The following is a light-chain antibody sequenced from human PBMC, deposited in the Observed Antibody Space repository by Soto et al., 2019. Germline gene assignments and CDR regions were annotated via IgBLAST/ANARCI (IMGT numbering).Light chain of an antibody. CDR1: SSDIGNNY. J-gene: IGLJ3*02. Sequence: QSVLTQPPSVSAAPGQRVAISCSGGSSDIGNNYVSWYQQFPGTAPKLLIYDNNRRPSGIPDRFSGSKSGTSATLGITGLQSWDEADYYWGTWDASRNWVFGGGTKLTVL. CDR3: GTWDASRNWV. V-gene: IGLV1-51*01. CDR2: DNN.